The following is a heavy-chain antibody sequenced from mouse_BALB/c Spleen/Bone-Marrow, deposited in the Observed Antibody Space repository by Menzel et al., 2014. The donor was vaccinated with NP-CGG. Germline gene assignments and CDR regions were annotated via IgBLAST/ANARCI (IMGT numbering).Heavy chain of an antibody. Sequence: QVQLQQSGAELVRPGSSVKISCEASGYAFSSYWMNWVKQRPGQGLEWIGQIYPGDGDTNYNGKFKGKATLTADKSSSTAYMQLSSLTSEDSAVYFCARWITTVVAPYVMDYWGQGTSVTASS. J-gene: IGHJ4*01. V-gene: IGHV1-80*01. CDR2: IYPGDGDT. D-gene: IGHD1-1*01. CDR3: ARWITTVVAPYVMDY. CDR1: GYAFSSYW.